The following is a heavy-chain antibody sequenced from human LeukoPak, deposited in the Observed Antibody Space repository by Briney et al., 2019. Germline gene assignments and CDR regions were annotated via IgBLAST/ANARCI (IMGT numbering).Heavy chain of an antibody. D-gene: IGHD2-15*01. V-gene: IGHV4-59*08. J-gene: IGHJ4*02. CDR1: GGSISSYY. Sequence: PSETLSLTCTVSGGSISSYYWSWIRQPPGKGLEWIGYIYHSGSTNYNPSLKSRVTISVDTSKNQFSLKLSSVTAADTAVYYCASHCSGGSCYGRGFDYWGQGTLVTVSS. CDR3: ASHCSGGSCYGRGFDY. CDR2: IYHSGST.